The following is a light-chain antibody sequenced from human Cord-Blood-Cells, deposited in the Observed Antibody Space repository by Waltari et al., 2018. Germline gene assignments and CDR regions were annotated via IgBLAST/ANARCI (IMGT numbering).Light chain of an antibody. J-gene: IGLJ2*01. V-gene: IGLV2-11*01. Sequence: QSALTQPRSVSGSPGPPVTIPCTGTITDVGGYNYVSWYQQHPGKAPKLMIYDVSKRPSGVPDRFSGSKSGNTASLTISGLQAEDEADYYCCSYAGSYTFVVFGGGTKLTVL. CDR1: ITDVGGYNY. CDR2: DVS. CDR3: CSYAGSYTFVV.